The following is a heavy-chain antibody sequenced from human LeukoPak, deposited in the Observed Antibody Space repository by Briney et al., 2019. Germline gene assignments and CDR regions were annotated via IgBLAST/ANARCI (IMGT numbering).Heavy chain of an antibody. Sequence: GGSLRLSCAASGFTFSSYWMHWVRQAPGKGLVWVSRINSDGSIKSHADSVKGRFTISRDNAKNTVYLQMNSLRAEDTAAYYCAREGIGLWGQGTLVTVSS. D-gene: IGHD6-13*01. CDR3: AREGIGL. CDR2: INSDGSIK. J-gene: IGHJ4*02. CDR1: GFTFSSYW. V-gene: IGHV3-74*01.